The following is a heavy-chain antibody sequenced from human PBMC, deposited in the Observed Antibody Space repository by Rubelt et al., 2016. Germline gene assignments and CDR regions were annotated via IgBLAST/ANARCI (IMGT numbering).Heavy chain of an antibody. V-gene: IGHV3-33*01. J-gene: IGHJ5*02. D-gene: IGHD4/OR15-4a*01. CDR3: ARDNLGYGESKWFDP. CDR2: IWSDGSNK. Sequence: VRQAPGKRLEWVAVIWSDGSNKYYVDSVKGRFTISRDNSKNRLFLQMNSLRAEDTAVYYCARDNLGYGESKWFDPWGQGALVTVSS.